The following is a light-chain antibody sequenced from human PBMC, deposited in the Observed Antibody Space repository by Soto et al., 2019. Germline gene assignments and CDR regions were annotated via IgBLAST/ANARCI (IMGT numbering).Light chain of an antibody. J-gene: IGKJ3*01. CDR2: DAS. CDR1: QSVSSY. CDR3: QQYGSSLT. Sequence: EIVLTQSPATLSLSPGERATLSCRASQSVSSYLAWYQQKPGQAPRLLIYDASNRATGIPARFSGSGSGTEFTLTISSLQSEDFAVYYCQQYGSSLTFGPGTKVDIK. V-gene: IGKV3-11*01.